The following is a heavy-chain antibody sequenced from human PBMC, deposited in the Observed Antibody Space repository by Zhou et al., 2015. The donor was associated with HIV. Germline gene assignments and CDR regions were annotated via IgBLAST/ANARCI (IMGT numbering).Heavy chain of an antibody. D-gene: IGHD3-22*01. V-gene: IGHV1-69*01. CDR1: GGTFSNYA. J-gene: IGHJ4*02. CDR3: ASYYYDSGGPWDPHYFDY. CDR2: IIPIFVTA. Sequence: QLAQSGAEVKKPGSSVKVSCKASGGTFSNYAISWVRQAPGQGLEWVGGIIPIFVTANYAQKFQVRVTITADESTSTAYMELSSLRSEDTAVYYCASYYYDSGGPWDPHYFDYWGQGTLVTVSS.